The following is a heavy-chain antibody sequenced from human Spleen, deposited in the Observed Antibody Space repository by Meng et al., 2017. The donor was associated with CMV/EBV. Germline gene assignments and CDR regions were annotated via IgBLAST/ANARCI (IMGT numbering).Heavy chain of an antibody. V-gene: IGHV1-69*10. Sequence: GGSLRLSCAASGFTFSSYGINWVRQAPGQGLEWMGGIIPTIRVTNYAQKFQGRVKINAERSTSTVYMEVSSLRSEDTAVYYCARALVPMRSYDAFEIWGPGTMVTVSS. CDR3: ARALVPMRSYDAFEI. J-gene: IGHJ3*02. CDR2: IIPTIRVT. D-gene: IGHD3-22*01. CDR1: GFTFSSYG.